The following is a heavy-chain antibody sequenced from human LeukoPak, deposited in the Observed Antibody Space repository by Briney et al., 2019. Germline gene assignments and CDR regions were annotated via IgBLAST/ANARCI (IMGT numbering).Heavy chain of an antibody. V-gene: IGHV1-69*13. CDR1: GGTFSSYA. D-gene: IGHD2-2*02. J-gene: IGHJ5*02. Sequence: ASVKVSCKASGGTFSSYAISWVRQAPGQGLEWMGGIIPIFGTANYAQKFQGRVTITADESTSTAYMELSSLRSEDTAVYYRARGVVPAAIFDGFDPWGQGTLVTVSS. CDR2: IIPIFGTA. CDR3: ARGVVPAAIFDGFDP.